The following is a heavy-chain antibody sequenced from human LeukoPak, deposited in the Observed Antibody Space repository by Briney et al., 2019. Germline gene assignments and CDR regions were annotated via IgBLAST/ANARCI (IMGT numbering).Heavy chain of an antibody. V-gene: IGHV3-48*02. CDR2: ISDSGSAT. J-gene: IGHJ4*02. CDR3: AREGYDYGDGLDY. CDR1: GFTFSNYN. D-gene: IGHD4-17*01. Sequence: GGSLRLSCAASGFTFSNYNMNWVRQAPGKGLEWVPYISDSGSATYYADSVKGRFTISRDNAKNSLSLQMNSLRDEDTGVYYCAREGYDYGDGLDYWGQGTLVTVSS.